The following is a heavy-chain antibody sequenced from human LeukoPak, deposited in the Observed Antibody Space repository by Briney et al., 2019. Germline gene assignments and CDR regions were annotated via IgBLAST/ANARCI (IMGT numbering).Heavy chain of an antibody. CDR2: IYYSGST. V-gene: IGHV4-59*01. CDR3: ARVLQNYYYLDV. Sequence: SETLSLTCTVSGGSISSYYWSWIRQPPGKGLEWIGYIYYSGSTNYNPSLKSRVTISVDTSKNQFSLRLRSVTAADTAVYYCARVLQNYYYLDVWGKGTTVTVSS. D-gene: IGHD3-3*01. J-gene: IGHJ6*03. CDR1: GGSISSYY.